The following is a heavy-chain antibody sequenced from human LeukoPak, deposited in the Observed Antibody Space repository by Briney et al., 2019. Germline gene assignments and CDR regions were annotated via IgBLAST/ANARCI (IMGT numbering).Heavy chain of an antibody. Sequence: SQTLSLTCTVSGGSISRGGYCWGWIRHPPGRGLEWLGYIYHNGSTYNNPSLKSRVPISVNRSKNQFSLKLISVTAADTGVYYCAIHSTFFGVFIIKGRVRGPFDYWGQGTLVTVSS. CDR3: AIHSTFFGVFIIKGRVRGPFDY. V-gene: IGHV4-30-2*01. J-gene: IGHJ4*02. CDR1: GGSISRGGYC. D-gene: IGHD3-3*01. CDR2: IYHNGST.